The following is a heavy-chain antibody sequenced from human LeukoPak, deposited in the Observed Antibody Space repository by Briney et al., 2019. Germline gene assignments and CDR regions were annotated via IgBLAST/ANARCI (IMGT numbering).Heavy chain of an antibody. Sequence: GESLKISCKGSGYSFTSYWIGWVRQMPGKGLEWMGIIYPGDSDTRYSPSFQGQVTISADKSISTAYLQWSSLKASDTAMYYCARDSGSYIGGGANDAFDIWGQGTMVTVSS. CDR3: ARDSGSYIGGGANDAFDI. CDR2: IYPGDSDT. V-gene: IGHV5-51*01. D-gene: IGHD1-26*01. J-gene: IGHJ3*02. CDR1: GYSFTSYW.